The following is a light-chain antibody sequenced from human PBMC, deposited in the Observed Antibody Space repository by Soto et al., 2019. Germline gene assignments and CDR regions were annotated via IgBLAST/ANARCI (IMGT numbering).Light chain of an antibody. CDR1: QGIGND. Sequence: DIQMTQSPSSLSASVGDRVTITCRASQGIGNDVGWYQQKPGKAPKRLIYGASRLESGVPSRFSGSGSVTEFTLTINSLQPEDFATYYCLQHKSYPLTFGGGTKVESK. CDR3: LQHKSYPLT. V-gene: IGKV1-17*01. J-gene: IGKJ4*01. CDR2: GAS.